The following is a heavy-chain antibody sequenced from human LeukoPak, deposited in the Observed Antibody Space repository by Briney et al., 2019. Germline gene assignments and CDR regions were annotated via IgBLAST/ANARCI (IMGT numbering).Heavy chain of an antibody. CDR2: ISGSGTST. V-gene: IGHV3-23*01. D-gene: IGHD6-6*01. CDR3: AKVKEAARHFDY. J-gene: IGHJ4*02. Sequence: GGSLRLSCAASGFTFSSYAMSWVRQAPGKGLEWVSSISGSGTSTYYADSVKGRFTISRDNSKNTLYLQMNSLRAEDTAIYYCAKVKEAARHFDYWGQGTLVTVSS. CDR1: GFTFSSYA.